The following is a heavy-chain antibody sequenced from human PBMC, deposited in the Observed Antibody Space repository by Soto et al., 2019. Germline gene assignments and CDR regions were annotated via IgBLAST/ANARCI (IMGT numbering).Heavy chain of an antibody. D-gene: IGHD4-17*01. CDR2: IYYSGST. CDR1: GGSISSGGYY. V-gene: IGHV4-31*03. CDR3: AREEYGDWYFDY. Sequence: QVQLQESGPGLVKPSQTLSLTCTVSGGSISSGGYYWSWIRQHPGKGLEWIGYIYYSGSTYYNPSLKSRVTISVDTSKNQFSLKLSSVTGADTAVYYCAREEYGDWYFDYWGQGTLVTVSS. J-gene: IGHJ4*02.